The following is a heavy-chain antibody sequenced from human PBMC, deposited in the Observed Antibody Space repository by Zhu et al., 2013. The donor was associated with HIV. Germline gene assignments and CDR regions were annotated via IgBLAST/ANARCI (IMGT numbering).Heavy chain of an antibody. CDR2: VNPNTGGT. CDR1: GYTFTGYY. D-gene: IGHD3-22*01. Sequence: QVQLVQSGAEVKKPGASVKVSCKASGYTFTGYYIHWVRQAPGQGLEWMGWVNPNTGGTNYAQKFQGRVTMTRDTSMNTAYMYLSRLRSDDTAVYYCARDPMEDSNGYYYPNYFDPWGQGTLVTVSS. V-gene: IGHV1-2*02. J-gene: IGHJ5*02. CDR3: ARDPMEDSNGYYYPNYFDP.